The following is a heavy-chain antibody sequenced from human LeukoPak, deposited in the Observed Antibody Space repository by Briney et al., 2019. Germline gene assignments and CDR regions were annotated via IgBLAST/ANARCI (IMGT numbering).Heavy chain of an antibody. Sequence: TGGSLRLSXAASGFTFSNNWMHWVRQAPGKGLVWVSRINSDGRTTTYADSVKGRFTISRDNAKNTLYLQMNSLRAEDTAVYYCAMIKEGWGQGTLVTVSS. CDR2: INSDGRTT. V-gene: IGHV3-74*01. CDR3: AMIKEG. J-gene: IGHJ4*02. CDR1: GFTFSNNW. D-gene: IGHD3-22*01.